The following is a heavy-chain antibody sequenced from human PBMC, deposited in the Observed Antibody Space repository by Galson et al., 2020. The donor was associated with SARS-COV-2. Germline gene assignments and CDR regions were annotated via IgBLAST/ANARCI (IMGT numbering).Heavy chain of an antibody. Sequence: GGSLRLSCAASGFTFSDYYMSWNRQAPGRGLEWVSYISSSSSYTDYADSVKGRFTISRDNAKNSLYLQMNSLRAEDTAVYYCARGPGFGESPGSLYYYYCGLDVWGQGTTVTVSS. D-gene: IGHD3-10*01. J-gene: IGHJ6*02. CDR1: GFTFSDYY. V-gene: IGHV3-11*06. CDR3: ARGPGFGESPGSLYYYYCGLDV. CDR2: ISSSSSYT.